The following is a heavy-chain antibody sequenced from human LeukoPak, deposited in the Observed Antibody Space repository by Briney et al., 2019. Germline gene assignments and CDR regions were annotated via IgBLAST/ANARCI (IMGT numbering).Heavy chain of an antibody. CDR3: AKDRSSYYYDSSGYYLYY. CDR2: ISYDGSNK. J-gene: IGHJ4*02. CDR1: GFTFSSYG. Sequence: PGGSLRLSCAASGFTFSSYGMHWVRQAPGKGLEWVAVISYDGSNKYYADSVKGRFTISRDNSKSTLYLQMNSLRAEDTAVYYCAKDRSSYYYDSSGYYLYYWGQGTLVTVSS. V-gene: IGHV3-30*18. D-gene: IGHD3-22*01.